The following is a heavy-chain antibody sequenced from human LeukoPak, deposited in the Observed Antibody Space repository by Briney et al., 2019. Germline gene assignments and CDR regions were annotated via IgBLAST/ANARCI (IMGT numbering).Heavy chain of an antibody. V-gene: IGHV3-30-3*01. Sequence: GRSLRLSCAASGFTFSSYAMHWVRQAPGKGLEWVAVISYDGSNKYYADSVKGRFTISRDNSKNTLYLQMNSLRAEDTAVYYCARGPRDYWGQGTLVTVSS. J-gene: IGHJ4*02. CDR2: ISYDGSNK. CDR1: GFTFSSYA. CDR3: ARGPRDY.